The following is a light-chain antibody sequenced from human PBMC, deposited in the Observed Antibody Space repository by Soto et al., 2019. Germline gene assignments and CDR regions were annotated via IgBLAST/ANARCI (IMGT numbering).Light chain of an antibody. J-gene: IGKJ1*01. CDR1: QALNTR. CDR3: HQRQSWPRT. CDR2: LTS. V-gene: IGKV3-11*01. Sequence: EIVLTQSPATLSAFPGDRVTLSCRASQALNTRLAWYQHKPGQAPRLLIYLTSNMAAGVPARFSAWGSETDFTLTISNVEPEDVAVYYCHQRQSWPRTFGQGTKVESK.